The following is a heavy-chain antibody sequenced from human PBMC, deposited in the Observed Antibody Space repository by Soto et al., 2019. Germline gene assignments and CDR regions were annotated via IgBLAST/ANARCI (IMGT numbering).Heavy chain of an antibody. Sequence: AASVKVSCKASGGSFEKSSINWVRQTPGQGLEWLGGIIPVYRTLNYAQKFQARVTITADESTGTAYMTLSSLASDNTAVYYCATGVIWIGYFTVDSWGQGTRVTVSS. V-gene: IGHV1-69*13. CDR1: GGSFEKSS. D-gene: IGHD3-3*01. CDR2: IIPVYRTL. J-gene: IGHJ4*02. CDR3: ATGVIWIGYFTVDS.